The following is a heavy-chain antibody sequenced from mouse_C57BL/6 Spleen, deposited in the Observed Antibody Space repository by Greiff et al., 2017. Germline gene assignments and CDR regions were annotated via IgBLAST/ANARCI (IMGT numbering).Heavy chain of an antibody. Sequence: EVQLQQSGPELVKPGASVKIPCKASGYTFTDYNMDWVKQSHGKSLEWIGDINPNNGGTIYNQKFKGKATLTVDTSSSTTYMELRSLTSEDTAVYYCARPGSNAMDYWGQGTSVTVSS. CDR1: GYTFTDYN. D-gene: IGHD4-1*01. J-gene: IGHJ4*01. CDR3: ARPGSNAMDY. V-gene: IGHV1-18*01. CDR2: INPNNGGT.